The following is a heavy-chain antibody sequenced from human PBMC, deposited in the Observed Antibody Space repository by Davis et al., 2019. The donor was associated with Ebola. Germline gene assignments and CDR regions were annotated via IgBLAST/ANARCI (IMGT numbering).Heavy chain of an antibody. CDR1: GYTFTSYD. Sequence: AASVKVSCKASGYTFTSYDINWVRQATGQGLEWMGWMNPNSGNTGYAQKFQGRVTMTTDTSTSTAYMELRSLRSDDTAVYYCARDVVVVAATDWFDPWGQGTQVTVSS. CDR3: ARDVVVVAATDWFDP. D-gene: IGHD2-15*01. CDR2: MNPNSGNT. J-gene: IGHJ5*02. V-gene: IGHV1-8*01.